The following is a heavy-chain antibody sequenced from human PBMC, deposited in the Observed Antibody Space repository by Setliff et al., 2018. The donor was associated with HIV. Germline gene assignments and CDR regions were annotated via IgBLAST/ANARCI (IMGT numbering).Heavy chain of an antibody. V-gene: IGHV4-61*09. D-gene: IGHD3-10*01. CDR1: GGSISSDGYY. CDR3: ARAGSLGASDY. CDR2: IYTSGST. J-gene: IGHJ4*02. Sequence: ASETLSLTCTVSGGSISSDGYYWSWIRQPAGKGLEWVGHIYTSGSTNYNPSLKSRLTVSIDSSKDQFFLRLTSVTAADTAVYYCARAGSLGASDYWGQGTLVTAPQ.